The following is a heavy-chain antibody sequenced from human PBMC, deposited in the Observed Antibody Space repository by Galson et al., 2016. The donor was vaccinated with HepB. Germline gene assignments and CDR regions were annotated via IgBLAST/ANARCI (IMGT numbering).Heavy chain of an antibody. V-gene: IGHV3-30-3*01. D-gene: IGHD2-2*01. Sequence: SLRLSCAASGFTFSSYVMYWVRQAPGKGLEWVAVISYDGSNEYYANSVKGRFTISRDNSTNTLYLQMNSLRSEDTAVYYCARDCRSTIYHYYGMDVWGQGTTVTVSS. J-gene: IGHJ6*02. CDR2: ISYDGSNE. CDR1: GFTFSSYV. CDR3: ARDCRSTIYHYYGMDV.